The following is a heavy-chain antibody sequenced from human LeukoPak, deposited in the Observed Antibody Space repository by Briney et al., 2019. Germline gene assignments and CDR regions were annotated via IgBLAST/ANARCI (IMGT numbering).Heavy chain of an antibody. D-gene: IGHD2-15*01. CDR3: PHDLGYCSGGNCYYPPHFDY. CDR2: IYWDDDQ. Sequence: SGPTLVKPTQTLTLTCTFSGFSLSTSGVGVGWIRQPPGKALEWLALIYWDDDQRYSPSLKSRLTITKDTSKNQVVLKMTDMDPVDTAAYYCPHDLGYCSGGNCYYPPHFDYWGQGTLVPVSS. J-gene: IGHJ4*02. CDR1: GFSLSTSGVG. V-gene: IGHV2-5*02.